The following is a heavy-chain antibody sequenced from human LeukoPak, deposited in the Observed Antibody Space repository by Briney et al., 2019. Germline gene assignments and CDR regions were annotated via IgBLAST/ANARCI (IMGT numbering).Heavy chain of an antibody. CDR2: INHSGST. Sequence: SETLSLTCTVSGVSISSSNSYWGWIRQPPGKGLEWIGEINHSGSTNYNPSLKSRVTISVDTSKNQFSLKLSLVTAADTAVYYCARHPGYYYDPKYAFDIWGQGAMVTVSS. CDR1: GVSISSSNSY. D-gene: IGHD3-22*01. CDR3: ARHPGYYYDPKYAFDI. J-gene: IGHJ3*02. V-gene: IGHV4-39*01.